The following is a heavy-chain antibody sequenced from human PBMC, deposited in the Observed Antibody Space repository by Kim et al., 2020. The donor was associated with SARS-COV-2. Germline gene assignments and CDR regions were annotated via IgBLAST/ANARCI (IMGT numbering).Heavy chain of an antibody. V-gene: IGHV3-33*03. CDR3: VKDARSKFFDY. CDR1: GFTLGNYG. D-gene: IGHD3-10*01. J-gene: IGHJ4*02. CDR2: TWFDGTKK. Sequence: GXSLRLSCAASGFTLGNYGMHWVRQAPGTGXEWVASTWFDGTKKDYADSVKGRFTVSRDNSKNSLSLQMDSLRAGDTALYYCVKDARSKFFDYLGPGTL.